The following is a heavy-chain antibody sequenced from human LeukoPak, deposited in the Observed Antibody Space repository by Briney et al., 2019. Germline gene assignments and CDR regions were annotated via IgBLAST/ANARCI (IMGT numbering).Heavy chain of an antibody. Sequence: GGSLRLSCGASGFTFSSSALNWVRQAPEKGLEWGSGISGSGVFTYYADSVKGRFTISRDNSKRTLYLQMNSLRAEDTAVSFCAKAASEVAAGPYYFDYWGQGTLVTVSS. CDR1: GFTFSSSA. D-gene: IGHD2-15*01. V-gene: IGHV3-23*01. J-gene: IGHJ4*02. CDR3: AKAASEVAAGPYYFDY. CDR2: ISGSGVFT.